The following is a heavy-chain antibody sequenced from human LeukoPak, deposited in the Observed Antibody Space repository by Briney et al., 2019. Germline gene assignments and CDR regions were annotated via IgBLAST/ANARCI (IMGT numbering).Heavy chain of an antibody. CDR3: ARAYYGDYSNWFDP. V-gene: IGHV4-59*08. J-gene: IGHJ5*02. CDR1: GGSISSFY. CDR2: IYYSGIT. D-gene: IGHD4-17*01. Sequence: SETLSLTCTVSGGSISSFYWSWIRQPPGKGLEWIGYIYYSGITKYNPSLKSRVTISVDTSKNQFSLKLSSVAAADTAVYYCARAYYGDYSNWFDPWGQGTLVTVSS.